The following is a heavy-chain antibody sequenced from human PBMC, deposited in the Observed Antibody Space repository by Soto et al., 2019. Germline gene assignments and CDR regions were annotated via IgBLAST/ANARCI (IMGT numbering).Heavy chain of an antibody. J-gene: IGHJ4*02. CDR3: AHINHAGWCGGDCYSGDFDY. D-gene: IGHD2-21*02. CDR1: GFSLSTSGVG. Sequence: QITLKESGPTLVKPTQTLTLTCTFSGFSLSTSGVGVGWIRQPPGKALEWLALIYWDDDKRYSPSLKSRLTITKDTSKNQVVLTMTNMDPVDTATYYCAHINHAGWCGGDCYSGDFDYWGQGTLVTVSS. V-gene: IGHV2-5*02. CDR2: IYWDDDK.